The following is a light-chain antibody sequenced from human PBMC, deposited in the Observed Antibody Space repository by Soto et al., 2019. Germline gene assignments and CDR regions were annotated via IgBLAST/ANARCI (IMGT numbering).Light chain of an antibody. CDR1: FSNIGSNY. J-gene: IGLJ3*02. V-gene: IGLV1-47*02. CDR2: TND. CDR3: AVWDDSLRGWV. Sequence: QSVLTQPSSASGTPGQRGTISCSGRFSNIGSNYVYWYQQLPGTAPKLLIFTNDQRPSGVPGRFSGSKSGTSAALAISGLRSEDEADYYCAVWDDSLRGWVFGRGTQVTVL.